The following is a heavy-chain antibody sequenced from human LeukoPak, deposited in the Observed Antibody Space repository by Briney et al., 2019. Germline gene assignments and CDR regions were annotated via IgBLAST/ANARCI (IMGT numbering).Heavy chain of an antibody. CDR3: ARGANGGNSGYYYYGMDV. J-gene: IGHJ6*02. Sequence: GGSLRLSCAASGFTFSSYALSWVRQAPGKGLEWVSVIDGSGYRIYYADSVKGRFTISRDNSKNTLYVQMNSLRAEDTAVYYCARGANGGNSGYYYYGMDVWGQGTTVTVSS. CDR2: IDGSGYRI. D-gene: IGHD4-23*01. CDR1: GFTFSSYA. V-gene: IGHV3-23*01.